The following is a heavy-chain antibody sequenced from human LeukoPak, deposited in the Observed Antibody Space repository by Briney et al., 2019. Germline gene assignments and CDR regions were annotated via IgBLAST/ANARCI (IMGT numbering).Heavy chain of an antibody. CDR3: ARDTGTVVDY. Sequence: SETLSLTCTVSGGSISSSSYYWGWIRQPPGKGLEWIGSIYYSGSTYYNPSLKSRVTTSVDTSKNQFSLKLSSVTAADTAVYYCARDTGTVVDYWGQGTLVTVSS. V-gene: IGHV4-39*07. J-gene: IGHJ4*02. D-gene: IGHD4-23*01. CDR1: GGSISSSSYY. CDR2: IYYSGST.